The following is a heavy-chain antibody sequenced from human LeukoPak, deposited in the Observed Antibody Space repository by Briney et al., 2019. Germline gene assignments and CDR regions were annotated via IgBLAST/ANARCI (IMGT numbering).Heavy chain of an antibody. V-gene: IGHV4-39*01. CDR1: GGPISSSDYY. CDR3: AGDTSIAPRYLDY. Sequence: SETLSLTCTVSGGPISSSDYYWGWIRQPPGKGLEWNGSIYYSGNTYYNPSLKSRVTISVDASKNQFSLKLSSVTAADTAVYYCAGDTSIAPRYLDYWGQGTLVTVSS. D-gene: IGHD6-6*01. J-gene: IGHJ4*02. CDR2: IYYSGNT.